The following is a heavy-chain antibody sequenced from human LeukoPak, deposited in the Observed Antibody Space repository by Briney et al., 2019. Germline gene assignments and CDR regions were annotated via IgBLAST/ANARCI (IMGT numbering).Heavy chain of an antibody. D-gene: IGHD2-21*02. CDR2: IYYSGST. Sequence: SETLSLTCTVSGVSISSYYWSWIRQPPGKGLEWIGYIYYSGSTNYNPSLKSRATISVDTSNNQFSLKLSPVTAADTAVYYCARGGRWGVTGAFDIWGQGTMVTVSS. CDR1: GVSISSYY. J-gene: IGHJ3*02. CDR3: ARGGRWGVTGAFDI. V-gene: IGHV4-59*01.